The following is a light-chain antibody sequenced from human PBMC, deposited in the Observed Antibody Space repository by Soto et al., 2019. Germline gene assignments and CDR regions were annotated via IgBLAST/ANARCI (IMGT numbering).Light chain of an antibody. V-gene: IGLV2-11*01. CDR1: SSDVGGYNF. J-gene: IGLJ3*02. CDR3: CSYAGSYTWV. CDR2: DVS. Sequence: QSALTQPRSVSGSPVQSVTISCTGTSSDVGGYNFVSWYQHHPGKAPKLMIYDVSKRPSGVPDRFSGSKSGNTASLTISGLQAEDEADYYCCSYAGSYTWVFGGGTKVTVL.